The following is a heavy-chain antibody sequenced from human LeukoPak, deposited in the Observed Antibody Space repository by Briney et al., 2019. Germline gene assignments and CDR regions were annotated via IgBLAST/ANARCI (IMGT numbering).Heavy chain of an antibody. CDR1: GGSFSGYY. Sequence: SETLSLTCAAYGGSFSGYYWSWIRQPPGKGLEWIGEINHYASTNYNPSLKSRVTISVDTSKNQFSLKLSSVTAADTAVYYCARGDCSSPSCHFDYWGQGTLVTVSS. V-gene: IGHV4-34*01. CDR3: ARGDCSSPSCHFDY. CDR2: INHYAST. J-gene: IGHJ4*02. D-gene: IGHD2-2*01.